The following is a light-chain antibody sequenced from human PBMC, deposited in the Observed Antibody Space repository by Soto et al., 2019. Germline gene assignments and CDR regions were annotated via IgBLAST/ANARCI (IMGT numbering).Light chain of an antibody. CDR1: IFDVGNNF. CDR3: ASWDTDVSAV. V-gene: IGLV1-51*01. J-gene: IGLJ2*01. Sequence: QAVVTQPPSVSAAPGKKVTISCSGTIFDVGNNFVSWYQHFPGTAPKLLIYDDDRRPSGIPDRFSASKSGTSATLRIARVQTGDEADYYCASWDTDVSAVFGGGTKVTVL. CDR2: DDD.